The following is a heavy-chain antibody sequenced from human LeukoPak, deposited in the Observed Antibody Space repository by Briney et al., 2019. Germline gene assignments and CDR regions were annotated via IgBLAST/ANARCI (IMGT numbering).Heavy chain of an antibody. V-gene: IGHV3-21*01. CDR2: ISSSSSYI. CDR3: ASGVDYGVYEKRNFDY. D-gene: IGHD4-17*01. J-gene: IGHJ4*02. CDR1: GFTFSSYS. Sequence: GGSLRLSCAASGFTFSSYSMNWVRQAPGKGLEWVSSISSSSSYIYYADSVKGRFTISRDNAKNSLYLQMNSLRAEDTAVYYCASGVDYGVYEKRNFDYWGQGTLVTVSS.